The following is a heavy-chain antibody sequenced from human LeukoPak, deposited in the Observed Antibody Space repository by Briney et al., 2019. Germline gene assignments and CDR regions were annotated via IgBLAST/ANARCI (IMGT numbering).Heavy chain of an antibody. Sequence: GGSLRLSCAASGFTVSSNYMSWVRQAAGKGLEWVSEIYSDGRTYYAASVKGRFSISRDNSKNTVYLQMNSLRAEDMAVYYCAKRGAEVGTTIAPGDYWGQGSLVTVSS. V-gene: IGHV3-53*01. D-gene: IGHD1-26*01. CDR1: GFTVSSNY. CDR2: IYSDGRT. CDR3: AKRGAEVGTTIAPGDY. J-gene: IGHJ4*02.